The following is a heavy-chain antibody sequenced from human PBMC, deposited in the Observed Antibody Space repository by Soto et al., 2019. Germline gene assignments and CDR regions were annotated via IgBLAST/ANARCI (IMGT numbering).Heavy chain of an antibody. CDR1: GGSVSSGSYY. CDR2: IYYSGST. J-gene: IGHJ5*02. Sequence: SETLSLTCTASGGSVSSGSYYWSWIRQPPGKGLEWTGYIYYSGSTNYNPSLTSRVTISVDTSKNQFSLKLSSVTAADTAVYYCARVAAAGIWFDPWGQGTLVTVSS. V-gene: IGHV4-61*01. CDR3: ARVAAAGIWFDP. D-gene: IGHD6-13*01.